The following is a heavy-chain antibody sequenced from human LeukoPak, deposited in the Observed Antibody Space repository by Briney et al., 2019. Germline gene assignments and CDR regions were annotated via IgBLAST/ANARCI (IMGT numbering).Heavy chain of an antibody. Sequence: GESLTLSCAASGFTFSSYAMSWVRQAPGKGLEWVSAIGGSGAGTYYADSVKGRFTISRDNSKNTLYLQMNSLRADDTAVYYCAKEGGIVVVTAHDYWGQGTLVTVSS. D-gene: IGHD2-21*02. CDR2: IGGSGAGT. J-gene: IGHJ4*02. V-gene: IGHV3-23*01. CDR1: GFTFSSYA. CDR3: AKEGGIVVVTAHDY.